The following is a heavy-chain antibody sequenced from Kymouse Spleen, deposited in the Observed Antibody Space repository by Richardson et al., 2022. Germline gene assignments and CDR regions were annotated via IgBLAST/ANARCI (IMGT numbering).Heavy chain of an antibody. CDR2: ISSSSSTI. Sequence: EVQLVESGGGLVQPGGSLRLSCAASGFTFSSYSMNWVRQAPGKGLEWVSYISSSSSTIYYADSVKGRFTISRDNAKNSLYLQMNSLRDEDTAVYYCARERGYCGGDCYSLYGMDVWGQGTTVTVSS. D-gene: IGHD2-21*02. CDR1: GFTFSSYS. J-gene: IGHJ6*02. CDR3: ARERGYCGGDCYSLYGMDV. V-gene: IGHV3-48*02.